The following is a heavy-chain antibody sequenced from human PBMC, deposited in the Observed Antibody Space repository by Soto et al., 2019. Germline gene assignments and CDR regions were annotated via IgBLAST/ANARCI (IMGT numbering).Heavy chain of an antibody. CDR1: GFSLTTDRVG. Sequence: QITLKESGPTLVKPTQTLTLTCTFSGFSLTTDRVGVGWIRQPPGEAMEWLAVIYWDDSKTYRPSLERRLTITKDTCKNPVALTVTHMDSRYTATYYCAHAYGGMSLYWGQGTLVTVSS. CDR3: AHAYGGMSLY. D-gene: IGHD1-26*01. CDR2: IYWDDSK. V-gene: IGHV2-5*02. J-gene: IGHJ4*02.